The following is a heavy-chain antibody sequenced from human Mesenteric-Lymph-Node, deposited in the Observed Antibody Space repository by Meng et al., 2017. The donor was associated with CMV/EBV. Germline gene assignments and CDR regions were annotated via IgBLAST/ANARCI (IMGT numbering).Heavy chain of an antibody. CDR1: GGSISSSNW. J-gene: IGHJ4*02. CDR2: IYHSGST. CDR3: ARAFLSGYDYDY. V-gene: IGHV4-4*02. Sequence: CAVSGGSISSSNWWSWVRQPPGKGLEWIGEIYHSGSTNYNPSLKSRVTISVDKSENQFSLKLSSVTAADTAVYYCARAFLSGYDYDYWGQGTLVTVSS. D-gene: IGHD5-12*01.